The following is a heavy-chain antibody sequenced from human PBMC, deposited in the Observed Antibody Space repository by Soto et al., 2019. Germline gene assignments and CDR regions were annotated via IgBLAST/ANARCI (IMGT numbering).Heavy chain of an antibody. CDR2: INHSGST. Sequence: SETLSLTCAVYGGSFSGYCWSWIRQPPGKGLEWIGEINHSGSTNYNPSLKSRVTISVDTSKNQFSLKLSSVTAADTAAYYCASLRRGGRYCSRSSCYRGDYYYGMDVWGQGTTVTVSS. CDR1: GGSFSGYC. V-gene: IGHV4-34*01. J-gene: IGHJ6*02. CDR3: ASLRRGGRYCSRSSCYRGDYYYGMDV. D-gene: IGHD2-2*01.